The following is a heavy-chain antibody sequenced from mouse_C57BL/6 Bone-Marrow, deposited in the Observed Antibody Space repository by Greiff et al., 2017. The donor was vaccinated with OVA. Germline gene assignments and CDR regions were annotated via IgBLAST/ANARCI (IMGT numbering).Heavy chain of an antibody. CDR1: GYTFTSYW. J-gene: IGHJ1*03. V-gene: IGHV1-72*01. Sequence: VQLQQPGAELVKPGASVKLSCKASGYTFTSYWMHWVKQRPGRGLEWIGRIDPNSGGTKYNEKFKSKATLTVDNPSSQAYMQLRSLTSLASAVYYCASSDRLLRYWYFDVWVTGTTVTVSS. CDR3: ASSDRLLRYWYFDV. D-gene: IGHD1-1*01. CDR2: IDPNSGGT.